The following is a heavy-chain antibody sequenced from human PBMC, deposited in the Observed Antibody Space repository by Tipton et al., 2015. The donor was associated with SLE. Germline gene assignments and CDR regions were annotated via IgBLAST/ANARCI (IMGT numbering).Heavy chain of an antibody. J-gene: IGHJ4*02. CDR1: GGSISRYY. D-gene: IGHD2-2*01. CDR3: AKGRGTSSGCLGY. CDR2: IYISGST. V-gene: IGHV4-4*07. Sequence: TLSLTCNVSGGSISRYYWSWIRQTAGKGLEWIGRIYISGSTKYNPSIKSRVTMSVDTSKNQFSLKLSSVTAADTAVYYCAKGRGTSSGCLGYWGQGILVTVSS.